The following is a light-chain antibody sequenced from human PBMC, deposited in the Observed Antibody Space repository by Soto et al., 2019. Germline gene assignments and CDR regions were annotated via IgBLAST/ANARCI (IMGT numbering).Light chain of an antibody. CDR2: RAS. V-gene: IGKV3-15*01. CDR3: QQYNDWPIT. J-gene: IGKJ5*01. Sequence: EVVLTQSRATLSVSPGERAILSCWASQSVSSLLAWYQQKPGQAPRLLIYRASTRATDTPARFSGSGSGTEFTLTISSLQSEDFAVYYCQQYNDWPITFGQGTRLEIK. CDR1: QSVSSL.